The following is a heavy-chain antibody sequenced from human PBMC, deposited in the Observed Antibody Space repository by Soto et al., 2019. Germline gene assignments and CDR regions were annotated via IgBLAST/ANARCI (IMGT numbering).Heavy chain of an antibody. J-gene: IGHJ4*02. Sequence: GGSLRLSYVASGFTVSRYSLSWVRHAPGKGLEWVSYISSSSSHIYHADSVKGRFTISRDNAKDSLYLQMNSLRAEDTAVYYCARQSYDTSGYYWRSPFDSWGQGT. V-gene: IGHV3-21*01. CDR3: ARQSYDTSGYYWRSPFDS. D-gene: IGHD3-22*01. CDR2: ISSSSSHI. CDR1: GFTVSRYS.